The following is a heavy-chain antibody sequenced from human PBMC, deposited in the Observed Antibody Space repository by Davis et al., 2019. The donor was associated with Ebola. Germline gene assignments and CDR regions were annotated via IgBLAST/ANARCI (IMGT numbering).Heavy chain of an antibody. Sequence: SVQVPCKASAYTFTSYGISWVRQPPGQGLEWMGWISAYNGNTNYAQKLQGRVTMTTDTSTSTAYMELRSLTSDDTAVYYCARDNFYYYGMDVWGQGTTVTVS. CDR1: AYTFTSYG. CDR3: ARDNFYYYGMDV. CDR2: ISAYNGNT. J-gene: IGHJ6*02. V-gene: IGHV1-18*01.